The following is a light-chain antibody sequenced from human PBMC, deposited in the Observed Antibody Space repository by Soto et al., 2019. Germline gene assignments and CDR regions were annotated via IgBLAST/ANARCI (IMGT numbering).Light chain of an antibody. V-gene: IGKV3-11*01. CDR3: QQYNNWPFIT. Sequence: EVVLTQFPATLSLSPGDGATLSCRASQSVSSYLAWYQQKRGQAPRLLIYDSSNRATGIPARFSGSGSGTDFSLTISSLQSEDFAVYYCQQYNNWPFITFGQGTRLEIK. CDR1: QSVSSY. J-gene: IGKJ5*01. CDR2: DSS.